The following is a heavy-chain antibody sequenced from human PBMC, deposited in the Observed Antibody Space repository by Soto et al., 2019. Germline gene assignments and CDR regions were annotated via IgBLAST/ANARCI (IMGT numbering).Heavy chain of an antibody. V-gene: IGHV3-53*01. D-gene: IGHD3-3*01. CDR2: LYSTNVA. CDR3: GRNPFGVSSDGVVV. Sequence: GGSLRLSCAASEFPVTTNYLTWVRQAPGKGLEWVSLLYSTNVAHYADSVRGRFTISRDISKNMFYLEMNSLRAEDTAVYYCGRNPFGVSSDGVVVWGQGTLVTVSS. J-gene: IGHJ4*02. CDR1: EFPVTTNY.